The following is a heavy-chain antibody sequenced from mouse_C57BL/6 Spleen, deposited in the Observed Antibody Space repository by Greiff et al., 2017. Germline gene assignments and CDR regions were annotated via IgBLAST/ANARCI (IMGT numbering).Heavy chain of an antibody. J-gene: IGHJ1*03. CDR1: GYAFSSYW. D-gene: IGHD1-1*01. CDR3: ARGPPYYYGSSYPYFDV. CDR2: IYPGDGDT. V-gene: IGHV1-80*01. Sequence: QVQLQQSGAELVKPGASVKISCKASGYAFSSYWMNWVKQRPGKGLEWIGQIYPGDGDTNYNGKFKGKATLTADKSSSTDYMQLSSLTSEDSAVYFCARGPPYYYGSSYPYFDVWGTGTTVTVSS.